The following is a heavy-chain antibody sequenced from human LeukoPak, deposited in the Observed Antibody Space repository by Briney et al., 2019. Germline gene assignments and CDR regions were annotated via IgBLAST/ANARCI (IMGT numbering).Heavy chain of an antibody. V-gene: IGHV4-4*07. J-gene: IGHJ5*02. D-gene: IGHD2-2*02. CDR2: IYTSVST. CDR3: ARDRSCTSCYMGSYNWFDP. CDR1: GGSLCRDK. Sequence: PETLSLSCTVSGGSLCRDKSSCIWQRARKGLWWVGRIYTSVSTNYNPSPKSRVTMSVDTSKNQFSLKLSSVTAADTAVYYCARDRSCTSCYMGSYNWFDPWGQGALVTVSS.